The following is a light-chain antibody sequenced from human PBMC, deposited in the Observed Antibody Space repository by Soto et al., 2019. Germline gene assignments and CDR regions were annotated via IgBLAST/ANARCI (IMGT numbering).Light chain of an antibody. J-gene: IGKJ4*01. V-gene: IGKV3-11*01. CDR2: DAS. Sequence: EIVLTQSPATLYLSPGERATLSCRASQSVSSYLAWYQQKPGQAPRLLIYDASNRATGIPARFSGSGSGTDFTLTISSLEPEDFAVYYCQQRSNWRVTFGGGTKVEIK. CDR1: QSVSSY. CDR3: QQRSNWRVT.